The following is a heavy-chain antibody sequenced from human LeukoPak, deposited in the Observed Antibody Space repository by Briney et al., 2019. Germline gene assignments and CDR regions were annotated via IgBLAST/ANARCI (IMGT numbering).Heavy chain of an antibody. V-gene: IGHV3-30-3*01. CDR2: ISYDGSNK. J-gene: IGHJ5*02. Sequence: GGSLRLSCAASGFTFSSYAMHWVRQAPGKGLEWVAVISYDGSNKYYADSVKGRFTISRDNSKNTLYLQMNSLRAEDTAVYYCARAGAYCSSTSCYNWFDPWGQGTLVTVSS. CDR1: GFTFSSYA. CDR3: ARAGAYCSSTSCYNWFDP. D-gene: IGHD2-2*02.